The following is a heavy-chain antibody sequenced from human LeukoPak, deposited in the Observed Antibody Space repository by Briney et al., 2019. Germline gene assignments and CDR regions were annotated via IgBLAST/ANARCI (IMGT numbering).Heavy chain of an antibody. CDR2: IKQDGREK. D-gene: IGHD6-19*01. V-gene: IGHV3-7*05. Sequence: GGSLRLSCTASGLTLSRFWINWVRQAPGKGLEWVANIKQDGREKYYVDSVRGRFTISRDNARNSVYFQMNSLRAEDTAVYYCAGGQGWLADYWGQGTLVTVSS. J-gene: IGHJ4*02. CDR3: AGGQGWLADY. CDR1: GLTLSRFW.